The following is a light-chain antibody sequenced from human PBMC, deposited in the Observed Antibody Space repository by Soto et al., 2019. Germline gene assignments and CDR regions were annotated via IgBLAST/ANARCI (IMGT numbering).Light chain of an antibody. Sequence: EIVLTQSPATLSLSPGERATLSCRASPGVSSYLAWYQQKPGQAPRLLIYDASNRATGIPARFSGSGSGTDFTLTISSLEPEDFAVYYCQQRSNWPPSITVGQGTRLEIK. CDR3: QQRSNWPPSIT. CDR2: DAS. CDR1: PGVSSY. V-gene: IGKV3-11*01. J-gene: IGKJ5*01.